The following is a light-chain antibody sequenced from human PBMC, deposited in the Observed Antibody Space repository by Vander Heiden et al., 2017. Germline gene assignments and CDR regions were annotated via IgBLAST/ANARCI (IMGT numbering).Light chain of an antibody. CDR3: QQRSNWPLLT. CDR2: DAS. Sequence: EIVLTQSPATLSLSPGERATLSCRASQLVSSYLAWYQQKPGQAPRLLIYDASNRVTGIPARFSGSGCGTDFTLTISSREPEDFAVYYCQQRSNWPLLTFGGGTKVEIK. J-gene: IGKJ4*01. CDR1: QLVSSY. V-gene: IGKV3-11*01.